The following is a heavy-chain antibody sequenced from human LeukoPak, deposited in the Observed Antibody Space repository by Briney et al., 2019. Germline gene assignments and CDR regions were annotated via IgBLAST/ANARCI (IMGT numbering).Heavy chain of an antibody. CDR2: IKPNSGDT. CDR3: ARRVHTTGVFDY. J-gene: IGHJ4*02. CDR1: GYTFTDYY. V-gene: IGHV1-2*06. Sequence: ASVKVSCNASGYTFTDYYMHWVRQAPGQGLEWMGRIKPNSGDTNYAQKFQGRVTMTRDTSINTAYMELSRLKSDDTAVYYCARRVHTTGVFDYWGQGTLVTVSS. D-gene: IGHD2-8*01.